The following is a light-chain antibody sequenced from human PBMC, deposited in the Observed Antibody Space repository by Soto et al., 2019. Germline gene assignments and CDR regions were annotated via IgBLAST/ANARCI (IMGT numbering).Light chain of an antibody. CDR3: QQRNIWPT. Sequence: IGMTHSPATLSVSPGERATLSCRASQTIYSNVAWYQQRPGQPPRLLIYRASNRATGIPARFTGSGSGTDFTLTISSLEPEDFAVYYCQQRNIWPTFGQGTKVDIK. CDR1: QTIYSN. J-gene: IGKJ1*01. V-gene: IGKV3-11*01. CDR2: RAS.